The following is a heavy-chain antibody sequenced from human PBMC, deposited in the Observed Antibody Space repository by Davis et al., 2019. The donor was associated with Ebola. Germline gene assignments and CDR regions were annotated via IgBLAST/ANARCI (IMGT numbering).Heavy chain of an antibody. D-gene: IGHD2-15*01. CDR1: GYTFTSYA. CDR2: INAGNGNT. CDR3: AREPIVVVVAATQSHYYYGMDV. V-gene: IGHV1-3*01. Sequence: AASVKVSCKASGYTFTSYAMHWVRQAPGQRLEWIGWINAGNGNTKYSQKFQGRVTITRDTSASTAYMELSSLRSEDTAVYYCAREPIVVVVAATQSHYYYGMDVWGQGTTVTVSS. J-gene: IGHJ6*02.